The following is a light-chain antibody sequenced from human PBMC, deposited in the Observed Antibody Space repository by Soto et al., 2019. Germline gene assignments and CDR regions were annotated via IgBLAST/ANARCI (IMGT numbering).Light chain of an antibody. V-gene: IGKV3-15*01. CDR2: GSS. CDR3: QQYNNWPWT. Sequence: EIVMTQSPATLSVSPGERATLSCRASQGVSSNLAWYQQKPGQAPRLLIYGSSTRDTGIPASFSGSGSGTEFSLTISSLQSEDFAVYYCQQYNNWPWTFGQGTKVEIK. J-gene: IGKJ1*01. CDR1: QGVSSN.